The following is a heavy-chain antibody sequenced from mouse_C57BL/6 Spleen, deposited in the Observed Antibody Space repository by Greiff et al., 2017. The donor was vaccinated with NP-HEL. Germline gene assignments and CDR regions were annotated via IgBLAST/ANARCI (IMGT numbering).Heavy chain of an antibody. V-gene: IGHV1-66*01. J-gene: IGHJ1*03. CDR2: IYPGSGNT. CDR3: ARCFYDDDEGYFDV. D-gene: IGHD2-4*01. CDR1: GYSFTSYY. Sequence: QVQLKESGPELVKPGASVKISCKASGYSFTSYYIHWVKQRPGQGLEWIGWIYPGSGNTKYNEKFKGKATLTADTSSSTAYMQLSSLTSEDSAVYYCARCFYDDDEGYFDVWGTGTTVTVSS.